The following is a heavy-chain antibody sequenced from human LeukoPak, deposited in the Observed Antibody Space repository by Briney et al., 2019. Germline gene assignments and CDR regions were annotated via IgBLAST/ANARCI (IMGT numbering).Heavy chain of an antibody. V-gene: IGHV3-21*01. J-gene: IGHJ4*02. CDR3: ARAKTSGSYLYDY. D-gene: IGHD1-26*01. CDR2: ISTSSSYI. CDR1: GFTFSSYA. Sequence: GGSLRLSCAASGFTFSSYAMSWVRQAPGKGLEWVSSISTSSSYIYYADSMKGRFTVSRDNAKKSLYLQVSSLRAEDAAVYYCARAKTSGSYLYDYWGQGTLVTVSS.